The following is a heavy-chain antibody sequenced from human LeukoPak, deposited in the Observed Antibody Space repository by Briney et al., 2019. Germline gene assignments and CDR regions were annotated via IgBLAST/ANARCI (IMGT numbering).Heavy chain of an antibody. D-gene: IGHD3-22*01. CDR2: INPNNGGT. CDR1: GYTFTDYY. CDR3: ARVYYDSSGYYFVDFDY. V-gene: IGHV1-2*06. Sequence: ASVKVSCKASGYTFTDYYIHWVRQAPGQGLEWMGLINPNNGGTNYAQKFQGRVTMTRDTSISTAYMELSRLRSDDTAVYYCARVYYDSSGYYFVDFDYWGQGTLVTVSS. J-gene: IGHJ4*02.